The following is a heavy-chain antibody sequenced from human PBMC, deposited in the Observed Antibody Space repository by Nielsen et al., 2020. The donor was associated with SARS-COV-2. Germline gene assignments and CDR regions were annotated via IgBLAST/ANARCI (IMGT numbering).Heavy chain of an antibody. CDR1: GYSFSDDW. CDR2: IYPSDFDT. CDR3: AKSGSYKAAYYFDS. Sequence: GESLKISCQGSGYSFSDDWIGWVRQMPGKGLEWVGIIYPSDFDTRYSPSFEGQVTISVDKSIKTAYLQWSSLKASDSAMYYCAKSGSYKAAYYFDSWGQGTLVTVSS. V-gene: IGHV5-51*01. D-gene: IGHD1-26*01. J-gene: IGHJ4*02.